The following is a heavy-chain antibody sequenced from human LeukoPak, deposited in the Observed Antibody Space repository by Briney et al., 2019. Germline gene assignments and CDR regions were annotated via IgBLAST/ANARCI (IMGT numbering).Heavy chain of an antibody. J-gene: IGHJ6*02. CDR2: INPSGGST. V-gene: IGHV1-46*01. D-gene: IGHD3-16*02. Sequence: GASVKVSCKASGYTFTSYYMHWARQAPGQGLEWMGIINPSGGSTSYAQKFQGRVTMTRDTSTSTVYMELSSLRSEDTAVYYCARASCDDYVWGSYRVPPTCYYYGMDVWGQGTTVTVSS. CDR1: GYTFTSYY. CDR3: ARASCDDYVWGSYRVPPTCYYYGMDV.